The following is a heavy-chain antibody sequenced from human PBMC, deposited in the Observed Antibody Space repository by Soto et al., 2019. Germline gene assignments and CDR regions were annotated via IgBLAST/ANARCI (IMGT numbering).Heavy chain of an antibody. CDR2: LTGSSSNI. V-gene: IGHV3-23*01. CDR3: ANGRATYGLLTHDY. D-gene: IGHD3-10*01. J-gene: IGHJ4*02. Sequence: EVQLLESGGGLVQPGGSLRLSCAASRFSFRNYAMSWVRQAPGKGLEWISTLTGSSSNIYYADSVKGRFAISRDNSRNTLYLQMNSLTAEYTAVYYCANGRATYGLLTHDYWGQGTLVTVSS. CDR1: RFSFRNYA.